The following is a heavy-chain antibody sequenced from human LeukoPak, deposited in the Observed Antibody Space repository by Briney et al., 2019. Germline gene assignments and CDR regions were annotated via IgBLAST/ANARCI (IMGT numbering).Heavy chain of an antibody. CDR2: ISGDGGST. J-gene: IGHJ4*02. V-gene: IGHV3-43*02. CDR1: GFTFDDYA. CDR3: AKVSQMLDYYDSSGPIDY. D-gene: IGHD3-22*01. Sequence: HTGGSLRLSCAASGFTFDDYAMHWVRHAPGKGVEWVSLISGDGGSTYYADSVKGRFTISRDNSKNSLYLQMNSLRTEDTALYYCAKVSQMLDYYDSSGPIDYWGQGTLVTVSS.